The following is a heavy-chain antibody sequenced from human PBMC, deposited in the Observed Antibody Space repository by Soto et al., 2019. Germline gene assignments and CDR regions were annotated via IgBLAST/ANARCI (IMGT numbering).Heavy chain of an antibody. D-gene: IGHD2-15*01. CDR1: GFTFSSYG. V-gene: IGHV3-30*18. CDR3: AKARAPYCSGGSCYITDDD. Sequence: GGSLRLSCAASGFTFSSYGMHWVRQAPGKGLEWVAVISYDGSNKYYADSVKGRFTISRDNSKNTLYLQMNSLRAEDTAVYYCAKARAPYCSGGSCYITDDDWGQGTLVTVSS. CDR2: ISYDGSNK. J-gene: IGHJ4*02.